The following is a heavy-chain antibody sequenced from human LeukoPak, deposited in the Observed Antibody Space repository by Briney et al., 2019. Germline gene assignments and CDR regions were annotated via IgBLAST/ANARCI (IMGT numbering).Heavy chain of an antibody. Sequence: PGASLRLSCAASGFSFTTYWMGWVRQAPGKGLEWVANIKQDGSEKYYVDSVKGRFTISRDNAKNSLYLQMNSLRAEDTAVYYCAELGITMIGGVWGKGTTVTISS. J-gene: IGHJ6*04. D-gene: IGHD3-10*02. CDR1: GFSFTTYW. V-gene: IGHV3-7*01. CDR2: IKQDGSEK. CDR3: AELGITMIGGV.